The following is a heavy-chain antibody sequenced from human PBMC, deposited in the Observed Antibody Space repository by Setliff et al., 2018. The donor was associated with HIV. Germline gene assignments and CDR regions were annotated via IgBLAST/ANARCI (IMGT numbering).Heavy chain of an antibody. Sequence: SETLSLTCTVSGGSISGYYWSWIRQPPGKGLEWIGYIYYRGSTDYNPSLKSRVTISIDTSKNQFSLKLSSVTAADTAVYYCARSVDTTLVPAYWGRGTLVTVSS. CDR3: ARSVDTTLVPAY. CDR2: IYYRGST. D-gene: IGHD5-18*01. V-gene: IGHV4-59*01. J-gene: IGHJ4*02. CDR1: GGSISGYY.